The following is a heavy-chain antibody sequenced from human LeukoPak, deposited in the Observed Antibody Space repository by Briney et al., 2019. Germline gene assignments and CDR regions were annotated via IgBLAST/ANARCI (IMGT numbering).Heavy chain of an antibody. J-gene: IGHJ6*04. D-gene: IGHD3-10*02. CDR2: ISSSGSTK. CDR3: AELGITMIGGV. Sequence: GGSLRLSCAASGFTFSSYEMSWVRQAPGKGLEWVSYISSSGSTKYYADSVKGGFTISRDNAKNSLYLQMTSLRAEDTAVYYCAELGITMIGGVWGKGTTVTISS. V-gene: IGHV3-48*03. CDR1: GFTFSSYE.